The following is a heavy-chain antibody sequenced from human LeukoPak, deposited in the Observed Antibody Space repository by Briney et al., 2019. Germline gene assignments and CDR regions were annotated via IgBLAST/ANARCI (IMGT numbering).Heavy chain of an antibody. CDR2: IKQDGSEK. D-gene: IGHD1-7*01. Sequence: GGSLRLSCAASGFTFNSYWMDWVRQAPGKGLEWVANIKQDGSEKYYVDSVKGRFTISRDNAENSLYLQMNSLRAEDTAVYYCATSRTFDYWGQGTLVTVSS. CDR1: GFTFNSYW. J-gene: IGHJ4*02. V-gene: IGHV3-7*01. CDR3: ATSRTFDY.